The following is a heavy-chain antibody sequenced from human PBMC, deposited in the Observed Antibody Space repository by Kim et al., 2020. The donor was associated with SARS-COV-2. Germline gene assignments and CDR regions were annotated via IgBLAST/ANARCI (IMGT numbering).Heavy chain of an antibody. Sequence: KGRFTIARDNAKNSLYLQMNSLRAEDTAVYYCARFVVVPAVRSYYYYGMDVWGQGTTVTVSS. D-gene: IGHD2-2*01. CDR3: ARFVVVPAVRSYYYYGMDV. J-gene: IGHJ6*02. V-gene: IGHV3-11*06.